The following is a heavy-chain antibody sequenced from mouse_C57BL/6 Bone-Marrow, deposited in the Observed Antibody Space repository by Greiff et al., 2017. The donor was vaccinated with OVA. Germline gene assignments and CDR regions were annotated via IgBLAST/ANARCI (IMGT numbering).Heavy chain of an antibody. CDR2: ISNGGGST. V-gene: IGHV5-12*01. CDR1: GFTFSDYY. CDR3: ARQWARYYAMDY. Sequence: EVQRVESGGGLVQPGGSLKLSCAASGFTFSDYYMYWVRQTPEKRLEWVAYISNGGGSTYYPDTVKGRFTISRDNAKNTLYLQMSRLKSEDTAMYYCARQWARYYAMDYWGRGTSVTVSS. J-gene: IGHJ4*01.